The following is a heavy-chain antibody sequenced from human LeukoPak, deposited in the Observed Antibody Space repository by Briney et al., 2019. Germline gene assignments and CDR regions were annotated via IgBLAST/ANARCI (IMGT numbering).Heavy chain of an antibody. CDR3: AKDGVTMVRGVYDY. J-gene: IGHJ4*02. Sequence: QPGGSLIPSCAAAGFTFSNNAMSCVRQAPGKGLEGVAGLSNSGGTTYYADSVKGRFTISRDNSKNTLYLQMNSLRAEDTAVYYGAKDGVTMVRGVYDYWGQGTLVTVSS. D-gene: IGHD3-10*01. CDR1: GFTFSNNA. V-gene: IGHV3-23*01. CDR2: LSNSGGTT.